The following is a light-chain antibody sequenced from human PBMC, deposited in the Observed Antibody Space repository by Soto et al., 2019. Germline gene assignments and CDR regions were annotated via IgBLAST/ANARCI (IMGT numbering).Light chain of an antibody. V-gene: IGLV2-23*02. Sequence: QSVLTQPASVSGSPGQSITISCTGTSSDVGSYNLVSWYQQHPGKAPKLMIYEVSKRPSGVSNRFSGSKSGNTASLTISGLQAEDEADYNCCSYAGSKVFGTGTKVTVL. CDR2: EVS. J-gene: IGLJ1*01. CDR3: CSYAGSKV. CDR1: SSDVGSYNL.